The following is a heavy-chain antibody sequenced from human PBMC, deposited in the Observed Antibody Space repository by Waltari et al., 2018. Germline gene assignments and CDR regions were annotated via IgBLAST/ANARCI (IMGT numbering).Heavy chain of an antibody. CDR3: ARVGYCSGGSCYAFDY. J-gene: IGHJ4*02. CDR2: INPNSGGT. D-gene: IGHD2-15*01. V-gene: IGHV1-2*06. CDR1: GYTFTGYY. Sequence: QVQLVQSGAEVKKPGASVKVSCKASGYTFTGYYMHWVRPAPGQGLEWMGRINPNSGGTNYAQKFQGRVTMTRDTSISTAYMELSRLRSDDTAVYYCARVGYCSGGSCYAFDYWGQGTLVTVSS.